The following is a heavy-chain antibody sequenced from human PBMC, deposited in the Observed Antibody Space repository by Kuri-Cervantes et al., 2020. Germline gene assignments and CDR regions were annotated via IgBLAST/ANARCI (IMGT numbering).Heavy chain of an antibody. CDR3: AKDQVRQQLDSYGMDV. D-gene: IGHD6-13*01. J-gene: IGHJ6*02. Sequence: GGSLRLSCAASGFTFSSYAMHWVRQAPGKGLEWVAVISYDGSNKYYAGSVKGRFTISRDNSKNTLYLQMNSLRAEDTAVYYCAKDQVRQQLDSYGMDVWGQGTTVTVSS. V-gene: IGHV3-30-3*01. CDR1: GFTFSSYA. CDR2: ISYDGSNK.